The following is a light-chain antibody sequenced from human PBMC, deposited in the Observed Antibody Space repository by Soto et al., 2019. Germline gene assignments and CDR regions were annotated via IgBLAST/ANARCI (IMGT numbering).Light chain of an antibody. V-gene: IGLV2-14*03. CDR2: DVS. CDR3: SSYTSTSTLV. CDR1: SSDIGGYNY. J-gene: IGLJ1*01. Sequence: QSALTQPASVSGSPGQSIPISCTGTSSDIGGYNYVSWFQQHPGKAPKLMIYDVSDRPSGVSTRFSGSKSGNTASLTISGLQAEDEADYYCSSYTSTSTLVFVTGTKVTVL.